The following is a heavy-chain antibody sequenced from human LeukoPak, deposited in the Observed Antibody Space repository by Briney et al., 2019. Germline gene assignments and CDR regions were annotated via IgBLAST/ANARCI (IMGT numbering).Heavy chain of an antibody. Sequence: GGSLRLSCAASGFTFSSYSMNWVRQAPGKGLEWVSVIYSGGTTYYADSVKGRFTISRGNSKNMLYLQMNSLRAEDTAVYYCAREIAGVLDAFDIWGQGTMVTVSS. D-gene: IGHD2-2*01. J-gene: IGHJ3*02. V-gene: IGHV3-53*01. CDR2: IYSGGTT. CDR3: AREIAGVLDAFDI. CDR1: GFTFSSYS.